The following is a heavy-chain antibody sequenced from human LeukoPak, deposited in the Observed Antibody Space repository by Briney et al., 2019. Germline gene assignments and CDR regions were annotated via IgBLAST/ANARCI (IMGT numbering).Heavy chain of an antibody. CDR3: ARALYSSSWYIY. CDR1: GGSFSGYY. J-gene: IGHJ4*02. V-gene: IGHV4-34*01. D-gene: IGHD6-13*01. Sequence: SETLSLTCAVYGGSFSGYYWSWIRQPPGKGLEWIGEINHSGSTNYNPSLKSRVTISVDTSKNQFSLKLSSVTAADTAVYYCARALYSSSWYIYWGQGTLVTVSS. CDR2: INHSGST.